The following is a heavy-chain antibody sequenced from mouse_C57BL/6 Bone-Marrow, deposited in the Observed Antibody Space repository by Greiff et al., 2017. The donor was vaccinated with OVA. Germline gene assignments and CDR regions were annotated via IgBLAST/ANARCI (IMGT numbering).Heavy chain of an antibody. CDR2: SRNKANDYTT. J-gene: IGHJ3*01. CDR1: GFTFSDFY. CDR3: ARDAYGSFAY. Sequence: EVKLVESGGGLVQSGRSLRLSCATSGFTFSDFYMEWVRQAPGKGLEWIAASRNKANDYTTEYSASVKGRFIVSRDTSQSILYLQMNALRAEDTASDYCARDAYGSFAYWGQGTLVTVSA. D-gene: IGHD2-2*01. V-gene: IGHV7-1*01.